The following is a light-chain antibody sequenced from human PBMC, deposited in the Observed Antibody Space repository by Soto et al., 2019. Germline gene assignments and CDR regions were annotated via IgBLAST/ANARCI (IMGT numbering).Light chain of an antibody. CDR2: DAS. Sequence: ESVLTQAPGTLSLSPGEIATLSCRASQTITNNYLAWYQQKPDQAPRLLIDDASRRATGIPDRFSGSGSGTDFTITISRLEPEDFAVYYCQQCSTAPLTFGGGTKVEIK. CDR3: QQCSTAPLT. J-gene: IGKJ4*01. CDR1: QTITNNY. V-gene: IGKV3-20*01.